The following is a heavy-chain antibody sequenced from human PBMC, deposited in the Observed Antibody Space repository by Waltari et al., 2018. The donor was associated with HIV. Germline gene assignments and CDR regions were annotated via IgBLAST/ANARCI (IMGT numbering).Heavy chain of an antibody. CDR2: ISGYNANT. V-gene: IGHV1-18*01. Sequence: QVHLVPSGAEVKTPGASVRVSCNPSCFIFSNYGVSCVRQAPGQGLEWLGWISGYNANTNYAQRLQGRVTLTTDTSTSTAYMELRSLRSDDTAVYYCARGLGGSYYYGVDVWGQGTTVTVS. CDR1: CFIFSNYG. J-gene: IGHJ6*02. CDR3: ARGLGGSYYYGVDV.